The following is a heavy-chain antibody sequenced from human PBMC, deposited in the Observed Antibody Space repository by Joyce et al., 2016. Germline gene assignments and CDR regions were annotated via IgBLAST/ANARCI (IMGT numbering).Heavy chain of an antibody. V-gene: IGHV5-51*01. J-gene: IGHJ2*01. CDR1: GYSFTSYW. CDR3: ARLPYDAEWYFDL. CDR2: IYPIDSDN. Sequence: EVQLVQSGAEVKNPGESLKISCKGSGYSFTSYWIGWVRQMPGKGLEWMGIIYPIDSDNRYSPSYQGQVTIAADKSISTAYLQWSSLKASDTAMYYCARLPYDAEWYFDLWGRGTLVTVSS. D-gene: IGHD2-8*01.